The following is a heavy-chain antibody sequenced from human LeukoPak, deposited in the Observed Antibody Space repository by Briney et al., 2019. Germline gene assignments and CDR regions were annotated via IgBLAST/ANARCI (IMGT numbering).Heavy chain of an antibody. J-gene: IGHJ4*02. CDR2: ISSSGSTI. CDR1: GFTFSSYE. D-gene: IGHD4-17*01. V-gene: IGHV3-48*03. CDR3: ARDGDYGDYPDY. Sequence: PGGSLGLSCAASGFTFSSYEMNWVRQAPGKGLEWVSYISSSGSTIYYADSVKGRFTISRDNAKNSLYLQMNSLRAEDTAVYYCARDGDYGDYPDYWGQGTLVTVSS.